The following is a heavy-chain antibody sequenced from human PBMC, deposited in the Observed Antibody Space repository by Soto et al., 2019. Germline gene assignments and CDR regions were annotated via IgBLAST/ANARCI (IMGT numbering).Heavy chain of an antibody. CDR2: IIPIFGTA. CDR1: GGTFSSYA. D-gene: IGHD2-15*01. Sequence: QVQLVQSGAEVKKPGSSVKVSCKASGGTFSSYAISWVRQAPGQGLEWMGGIIPIFGTANYAQKFQGRVTSTADKSTSTAYMELSSLRSEDTAVYYCARGYCSGGSCYSDWFDPWGQGTLVTVSS. V-gene: IGHV1-69*06. CDR3: ARGYCSGGSCYSDWFDP. J-gene: IGHJ5*02.